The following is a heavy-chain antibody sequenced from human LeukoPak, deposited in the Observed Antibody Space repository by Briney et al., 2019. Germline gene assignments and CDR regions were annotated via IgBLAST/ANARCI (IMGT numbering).Heavy chain of an antibody. CDR1: GYTFTAHY. CDR3: ARGRGTTMVRGVITNYFDL. V-gene: IGHV1-2*06. D-gene: IGHD3-10*01. Sequence: ASVKVSCRASGYTFTAHYIHWVRQAPGQGLEWMGRIDPNSGGTNYAQKFLGSVTMTGDTSINTAFMELSGLRSDDTAIYYCARGRGTTMVRGVITNYFDLWGRGSLVTVSS. J-gene: IGHJ2*01. CDR2: IDPNSGGT.